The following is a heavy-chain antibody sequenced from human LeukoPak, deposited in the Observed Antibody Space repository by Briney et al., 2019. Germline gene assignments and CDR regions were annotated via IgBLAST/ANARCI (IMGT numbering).Heavy chain of an antibody. Sequence: GGSLRLSCAASGFTFRDYYMSWIRQAPGKGLEWVSYISSSGSTIYYADSVKGRFTISRDNAKNSLYLQMNSLRAEDTAVYYCITGFSAASHDGYWGQGTLVTVSS. V-gene: IGHV3-11*04. CDR1: GFTFRDYY. CDR3: ITGFSAASHDGY. CDR2: ISSSGSTI. J-gene: IGHJ4*02. D-gene: IGHD2-15*01.